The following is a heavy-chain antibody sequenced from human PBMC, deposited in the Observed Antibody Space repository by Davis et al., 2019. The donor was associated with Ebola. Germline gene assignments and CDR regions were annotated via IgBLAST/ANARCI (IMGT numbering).Heavy chain of an antibody. CDR2: ISAYNGNT. Sequence: ASVKVSCKASGYTFTSYGISWVRQAPGQGLEWMGWISAYNGNTNYAQKLQGRVTMTTDTSTSTAYMELRSLRSDDTAVYYCARERVRGYSVYDSYGMDVWGQGTTVTVSS. CDR3: ARERVRGYSVYDSYGMDV. V-gene: IGHV1-18*01. J-gene: IGHJ6*02. CDR1: GYTFTSYG. D-gene: IGHD5/OR15-5a*01.